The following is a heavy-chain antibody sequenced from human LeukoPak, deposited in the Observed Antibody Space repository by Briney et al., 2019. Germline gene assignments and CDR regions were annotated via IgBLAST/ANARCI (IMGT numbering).Heavy chain of an antibody. CDR2: ISAYNGNT. CDR1: GYTFTSYG. D-gene: IGHD3-22*01. V-gene: IGHV1-18*01. Sequence: ASVKVSCKASGYTFTSYGISWVRQAPGQGLEWMGWISAYNGNTNYAQKLQGRVTMTTDTSTSTAYMELRSLRSDDTAVYYCARAGSYYYDSSGYYYWGQGTLVTVSS. CDR3: ARAGSYYYDSSGYYY. J-gene: IGHJ4*02.